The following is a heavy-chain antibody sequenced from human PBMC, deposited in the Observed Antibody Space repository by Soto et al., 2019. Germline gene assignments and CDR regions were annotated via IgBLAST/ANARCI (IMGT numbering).Heavy chain of an antibody. Sequence: HPGGSLRLSCAASGFTFSSYGMHWVRQAPGKGLEWVAVIWYDGSNKYYVDSVKGRFTISRDNSKNMLYLQMNSLRADDTGVYYCARDNGGAAAAVLFYNGTDVWGQGTTVTVSS. CDR3: ARDNGGAAAAVLFYNGTDV. D-gene: IGHD6-13*01. CDR1: GFTFSSYG. CDR2: IWYDGSNK. V-gene: IGHV3-33*01. J-gene: IGHJ6*02.